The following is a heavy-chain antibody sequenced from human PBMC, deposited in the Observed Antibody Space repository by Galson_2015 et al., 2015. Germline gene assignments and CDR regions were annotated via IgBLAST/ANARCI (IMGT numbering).Heavy chain of an antibody. D-gene: IGHD3-16*01. J-gene: IGHJ4*01. CDR3: ARQIFDYVFRMGYYPTSFDY. CDR1: EFTFSSYY. Sequence: SLRLSCAASEFTFSSYYMSWVRQAPGKGLEWVSSISSTTTYIYYADSVKGRFTISRDNAKNSLYLQMNSLGAEDTAVYYCARQIFDYVFRMGYYPTSFDYWGGGSLVTVYS. V-gene: IGHV3-21*01. CDR2: ISSTTTYI.